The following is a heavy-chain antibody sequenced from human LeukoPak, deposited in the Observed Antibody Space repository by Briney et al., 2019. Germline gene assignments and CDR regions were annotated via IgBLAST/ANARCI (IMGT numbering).Heavy chain of an antibody. V-gene: IGHV1-69*06. D-gene: IGHD5-18*01. CDR2: IIPIFGTA. CDR3: ARAGGYSYGYPY. J-gene: IGHJ4*02. CDR1: GGTFSSYA. Sequence: ASVKVSCKASGGTFSSYAISWVRQAPGQGLEWMGGIIPIFGTANYAQKFQGRVTITADKSTSTAYMELSSLRSEDTAVYYCARAGGYSYGYPYWGQGTLVTVSS.